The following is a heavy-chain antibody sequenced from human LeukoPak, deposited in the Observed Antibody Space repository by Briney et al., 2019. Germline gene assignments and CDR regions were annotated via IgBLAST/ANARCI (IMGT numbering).Heavy chain of an antibody. CDR3: AREGGNHFYFDY. CDR2: IYNSGST. J-gene: IGHJ4*02. CDR1: GGSISSYY. Sequence: PSETLSLTCTVSGGSISSYYWSWLRQPAGKGVEWIGCIYNSGSTNYNPSLKSRVTISVDTSKNQFSLKLSSVTAADTAAYYCAREGGNHFYFDYWGQGTLVTVSS. V-gene: IGHV4-4*07. D-gene: IGHD4-23*01.